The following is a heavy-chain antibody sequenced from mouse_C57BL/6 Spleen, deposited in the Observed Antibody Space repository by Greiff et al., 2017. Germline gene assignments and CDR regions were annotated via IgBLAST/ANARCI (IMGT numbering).Heavy chain of an antibody. CDR3: AREVHCGSYWYFDV. CDR1: GYTFTTYW. CDR2: FYPGSGST. Sequence: QVQLKQPGAELVKPGASVKMSCKASGYTFTTYWITWVKQRPGQGLEWIGDFYPGSGSTNYNEKFKSKATLTVDTSSSTAYMQLSSLTSEDSAVYYCAREVHCGSYWYFDVWGTGTTVTVSS. D-gene: IGHD1-1*01. J-gene: IGHJ1*03. V-gene: IGHV1-55*01.